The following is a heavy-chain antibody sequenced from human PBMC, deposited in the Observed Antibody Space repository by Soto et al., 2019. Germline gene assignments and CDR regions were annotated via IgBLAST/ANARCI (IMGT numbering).Heavy chain of an antibody. CDR1: GASVSSGNYY. J-gene: IGHJ4*02. CDR3: ARGSGSYYAY. V-gene: IGHV4-61*01. CDR2: ISYSGST. Sequence: QVQLQESGPGLVKPSETLSLTCTVSGASVSSGNYYWSWIRQPPGEGLECIGYISYSGSTNYNPPLRSRVTRSIDTSKTQFSLNLSSVTAADTAVYYYARGSGSYYAYWGKGALVTVSS. D-gene: IGHD1-26*01.